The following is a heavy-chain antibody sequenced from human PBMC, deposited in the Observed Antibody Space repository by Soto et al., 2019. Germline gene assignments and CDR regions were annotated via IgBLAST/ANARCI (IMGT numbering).Heavy chain of an antibody. Sequence: GGSLRLSCAASGFIFSDYYLGWIRQAPGKGLEWISYISGRSSTIDYVDSVQGRFTISRDNTKNSLYLQMNSLTVEDTAVYYCAREKYGDSTMDVWGQGTTVTVSS. CDR3: AREKYGDSTMDV. CDR1: GFIFSDYY. D-gene: IGHD2-21*02. CDR2: ISGRSSTI. V-gene: IGHV3-11*01. J-gene: IGHJ6*02.